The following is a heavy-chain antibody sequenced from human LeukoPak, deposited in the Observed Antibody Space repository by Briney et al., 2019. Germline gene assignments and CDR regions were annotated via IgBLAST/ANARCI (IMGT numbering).Heavy chain of an antibody. V-gene: IGHV3-30-3*01. D-gene: IGHD3-22*01. CDR2: ISYDCSNK. CDR1: GFTFSTCS. CDR3: ERALSFYDGSEFRGPFDF. Sequence: GMSLRLSCAASGFTFSTCSMHWVRHAPGKGLEWVSLISYDCSNKYYADSVMGRTTISRDNSKYTPYQEIMRLSSEATAVFYGERALSFYDGSEFRGPFDFWGQGTVVTVSS. J-gene: IGHJ4*02.